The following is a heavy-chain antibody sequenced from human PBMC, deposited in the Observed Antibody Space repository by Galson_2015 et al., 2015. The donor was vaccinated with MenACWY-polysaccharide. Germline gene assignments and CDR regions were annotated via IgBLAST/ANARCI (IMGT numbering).Heavy chain of an antibody. J-gene: IGHJ6*02. D-gene: IGHD2-2*01. CDR3: ARDNRWSCSRTSCSATLGMDV. CDR1: GGSITSYY. V-gene: IGHV4-59*01. Sequence: ATLSLISTVSGGSITSYYWGWIRPPPGQGLEWIGYIYYTGRTSYKPSLESRFTISVDASKNQFSVSLTSVTAADTTVYYCARDNRWSCSRTSCSATLGMDVWGQGTTVTVSS. CDR2: IYYTGRT.